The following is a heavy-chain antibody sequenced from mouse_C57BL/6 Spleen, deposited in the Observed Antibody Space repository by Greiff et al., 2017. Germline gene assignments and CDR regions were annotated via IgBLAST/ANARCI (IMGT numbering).Heavy chain of an antibody. Sequence: VKVVESGGGLVKPGGSLKLSCAASGFTFSDYGMHWVRQAPEKGLEWVAYISSGSSTIYYAATVKGRFTISRDNAKNTLFLQMTRLRSEDTAMYYCARRWLLRGYAMDYWGQGTSVTVSS. CDR1: GFTFSDYG. D-gene: IGHD2-3*01. CDR3: ARRWLLRGYAMDY. V-gene: IGHV5-17*01. J-gene: IGHJ4*01. CDR2: ISSGSSTI.